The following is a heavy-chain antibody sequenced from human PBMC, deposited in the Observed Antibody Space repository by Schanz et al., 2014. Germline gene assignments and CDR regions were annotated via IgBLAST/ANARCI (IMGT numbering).Heavy chain of an antibody. CDR1: GYSFTTYD. CDR2: MNPTTGNR. CDR3: AINYGDRPS. V-gene: IGHV1-8*01. Sequence: QVQLVQSGAEVKKPGASVRVSCKASGYSFTTYDVNWVRQATGQGLEWMGWMNPTTGNRGYAQNFQGRVTMTRDTSLKTAYMEMTDLKFEDAGLYYCAINYGDRPSWGQGTLIAVSS. J-gene: IGHJ4*02. D-gene: IGHD4-17*01.